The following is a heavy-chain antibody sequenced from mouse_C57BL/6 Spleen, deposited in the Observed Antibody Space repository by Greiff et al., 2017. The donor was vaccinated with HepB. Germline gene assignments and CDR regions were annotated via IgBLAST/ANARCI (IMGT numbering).Heavy chain of an antibody. J-gene: IGHJ3*01. Sequence: VQLQQSGAELVKPGASVKISCKASGYTFTDYYINWVKQRPGQGLEWIGKIGPGSGSTYYNEKFKGKATLTADKSSSTAYMQLSSLTSEDSAVYFCAKGDYYGSSSPWFAYWGQGTLVTVSA. CDR3: AKGDYYGSSSPWFAY. V-gene: IGHV1-77*01. D-gene: IGHD1-1*01. CDR1: GYTFTDYY. CDR2: IGPGSGST.